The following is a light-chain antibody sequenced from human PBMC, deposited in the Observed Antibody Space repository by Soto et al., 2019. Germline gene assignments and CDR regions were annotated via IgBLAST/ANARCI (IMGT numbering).Light chain of an antibody. CDR2: DAS. V-gene: IGKV3-11*01. CDR3: QQRNNWPLT. CDR1: QSVSSF. Sequence: EILLTQSPATLSLSPGERATLSCRASQSVSSFLAWYQQKPGQAPRLLFYDASNRATGIPARFSGSGSGTDVRLTISCLEPEDLAVYYCQQRNNWPLTFGPGTPVAIK. J-gene: IGKJ3*01.